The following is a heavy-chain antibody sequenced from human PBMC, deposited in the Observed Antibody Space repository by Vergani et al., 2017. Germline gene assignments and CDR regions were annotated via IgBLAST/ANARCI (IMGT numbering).Heavy chain of an antibody. V-gene: IGHV4-59*01. J-gene: IGHJ5*02. D-gene: IGHD4-17*01. CDR3: ARAYGDKRWGLVGWFDP. CDR1: GCSISSYY. Sequence: QVQLQESGPGLVKPSETLSLTCTVSGCSISSYYWSWIRQPPGKGLEWIGYIYYSGSTNYNPSLKSRVTISVDTSKNQFSLKLSSVTAADTAVYYCARAYGDKRWGLVGWFDPWGQGTLVTVSS. CDR2: IYYSGST.